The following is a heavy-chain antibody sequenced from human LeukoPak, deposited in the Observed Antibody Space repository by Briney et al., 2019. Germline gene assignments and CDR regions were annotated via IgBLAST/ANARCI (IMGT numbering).Heavy chain of an antibody. CDR1: GGSISSSNW. CDR2: IYHSGST. V-gene: IGHV4-4*02. CDR3: ARTDYGDLNWFDP. Sequence: PSETLSLTCAVSGGSISSSNWWSWARQPPGKGLEWIGEIYHSGSTNYNPSLKSRVTISVDKSKNQFSLELSSVTAADTAVYYCARTDYGDLNWFDPWGQGTLVTVSS. D-gene: IGHD4-17*01. J-gene: IGHJ5*02.